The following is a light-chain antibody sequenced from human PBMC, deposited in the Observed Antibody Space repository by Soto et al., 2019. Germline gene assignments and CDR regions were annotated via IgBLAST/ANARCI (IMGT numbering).Light chain of an antibody. CDR1: QSVSSTY. CDR3: PQKET. Sequence: EIVLTQSPGTLSLSPGERATLSCRASQSVSSTYLAWYQQKPGQAPRLLIYGASSRTTGIPDRFRGSGTGTDFTLTISRLDPKDFAVYFWPQKETFGQGTRVDFK. V-gene: IGKV3-20*01. J-gene: IGKJ1*01. CDR2: GAS.